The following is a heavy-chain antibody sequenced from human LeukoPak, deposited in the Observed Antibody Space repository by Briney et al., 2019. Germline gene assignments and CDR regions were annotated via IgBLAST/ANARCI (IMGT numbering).Heavy chain of an antibody. CDR2: IRYDGSDK. D-gene: IGHD4-17*01. Sequence: GGSLRLSCAASGFTFSSYGMHWVRQAPGKGLEWVAFIRYDGSDKYYADSVKGRFTISRDNFKNTLFLEMNSLRAEDTALYYCAKDLSGFQRYGDYWGQGTLVTVSS. CDR3: AKDLSGFQRYGDY. V-gene: IGHV3-30*02. J-gene: IGHJ4*02. CDR1: GFTFSSYG.